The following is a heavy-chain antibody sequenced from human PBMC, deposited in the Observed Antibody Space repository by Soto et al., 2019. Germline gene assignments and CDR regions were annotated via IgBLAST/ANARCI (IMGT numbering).Heavy chain of an antibody. V-gene: IGHV2-5*02. D-gene: IGHD4-17*01. J-gene: IGHJ1*01. CDR3: AYRSDYGDYHFQH. CDR1: GFSLSAGGVG. CDR2: IFWDDDK. Sequence: QITLKESGPTLVKPTQTLTLTCTFSGFSLSAGGVGVGWIRQPPGEALEWLALIFWDDDKRYSPSLQSRLSIAKDTSKSQVVLTMTKMDPVDTATYYCAYRSDYGDYHFQHWDQGTLVTVSS.